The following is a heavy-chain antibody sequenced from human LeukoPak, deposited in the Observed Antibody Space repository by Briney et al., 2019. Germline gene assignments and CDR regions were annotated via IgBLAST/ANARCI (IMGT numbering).Heavy chain of an antibody. Sequence: GGSLRLSCAASGFTFSSYAMSWVRQAPGKGLEWVSSISSSSYIYYADSVKGRFTISRDNAKNSLYLQMNSLRAEDTAVYYCASDILTGFDAFDIWGQGTMVTVSS. CDR1: GFTFSSYA. CDR3: ASDILTGFDAFDI. CDR2: ISSSSYI. D-gene: IGHD3-9*01. V-gene: IGHV3-21*01. J-gene: IGHJ3*02.